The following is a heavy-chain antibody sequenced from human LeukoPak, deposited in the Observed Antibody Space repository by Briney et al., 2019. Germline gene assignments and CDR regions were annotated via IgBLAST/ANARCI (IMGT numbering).Heavy chain of an antibody. CDR2: IYSGGST. CDR3: ARAKPKNMVRGLIMRRESRYYFDY. Sequence: GGSLRLSCAASGFTVSSNYMSWVRQAPGKGLEWVSVIYSGGSTYYADSVKGRFTVSRDNSKSTLYIQMNSLRAEDTAVYYCARAKPKNMVRGLIMRRESRYYFDYWGQGTLVTVSS. D-gene: IGHD3-10*01. V-gene: IGHV3-53*01. J-gene: IGHJ4*02. CDR1: GFTVSSNY.